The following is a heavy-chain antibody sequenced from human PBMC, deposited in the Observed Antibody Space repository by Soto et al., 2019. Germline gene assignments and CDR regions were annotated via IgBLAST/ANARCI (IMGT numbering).Heavy chain of an antibody. V-gene: IGHV3-23*01. CDR3: AKVPFEYSSSSADY. CDR2: ISGSGGST. CDR1: GFTFSSYA. D-gene: IGHD6-6*01. J-gene: IGHJ4*02. Sequence: VGSLRLSCAASGFTFSSYAMSWVRQAPGKGLEWVSAISGSGGSTYYADSVKGRFTISRDNSKNTLYLQMNSLRAEDTAVYYCAKVPFEYSSSSADYWGQGTLVTVSS.